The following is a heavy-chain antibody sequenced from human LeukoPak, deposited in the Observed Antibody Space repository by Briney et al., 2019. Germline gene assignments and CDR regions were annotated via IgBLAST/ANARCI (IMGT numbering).Heavy chain of an antibody. Sequence: GGSLRLSCAASGFTFSSYAMSWVRQAPGKGLEWVSVISGSGGSTYYADSVKGRFTISRDNSKNTLYLQMNSLRAEDTAVYYCAKAREWLYNYYYYGMDVWGQGTTVTVSS. D-gene: IGHD3-3*01. CDR1: GFTFSSYA. V-gene: IGHV3-23*01. CDR2: ISGSGGST. J-gene: IGHJ6*02. CDR3: AKAREWLYNYYYYGMDV.